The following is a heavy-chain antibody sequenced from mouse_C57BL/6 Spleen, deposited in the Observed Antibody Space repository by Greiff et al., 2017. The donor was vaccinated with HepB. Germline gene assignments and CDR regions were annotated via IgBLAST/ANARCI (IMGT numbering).Heavy chain of an antibody. J-gene: IGHJ4*01. Sequence: QVQLQQPGAELVKPGASVKLSCKASGYTFTSYWMQWVKQRPGQGLEWIGEIDPSDSYTNYNQKFKGKATLTVDTSSSTAYMQLSSLTSEDSAVYYCARKDDYDVGYAMDYWGQGTSVTVSS. CDR1: GYTFTSYW. V-gene: IGHV1-50*01. CDR3: ARKDDYDVGYAMDY. D-gene: IGHD2-4*01. CDR2: IDPSDSYT.